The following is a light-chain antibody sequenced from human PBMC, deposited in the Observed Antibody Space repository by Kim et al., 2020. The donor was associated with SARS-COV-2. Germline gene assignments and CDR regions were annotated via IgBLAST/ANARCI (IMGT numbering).Light chain of an antibody. Sequence: SVSPGKTASITCSGDKLGDKYACWYQQKPGQSPVLVIYQDTKRPSGIPERFSGSNSGNTATLTISGTQAMDEADYYCQAWDSSTYVFGPGTKVTVL. CDR1: KLGDKY. CDR3: QAWDSSTYV. V-gene: IGLV3-1*01. CDR2: QDT. J-gene: IGLJ1*01.